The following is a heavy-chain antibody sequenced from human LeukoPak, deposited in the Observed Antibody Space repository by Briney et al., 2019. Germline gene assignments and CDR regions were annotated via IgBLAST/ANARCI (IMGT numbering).Heavy chain of an antibody. CDR1: GFTFSDYY. J-gene: IGHJ3*02. D-gene: IGHD1-26*01. Sequence: KSGGSLRLSCAASGFTFSDYYMSWIRQAPGKGLEWVSYISSSGSTIYYADSVKGRFTISRDNAKTSLYLQMNNLGAEDTAVYYCARDRGPHGSSPNSGAFGIWGQGTMVTVSS. V-gene: IGHV3-11*04. CDR2: ISSSGSTI. CDR3: ARDRGPHGSSPNSGAFGI.